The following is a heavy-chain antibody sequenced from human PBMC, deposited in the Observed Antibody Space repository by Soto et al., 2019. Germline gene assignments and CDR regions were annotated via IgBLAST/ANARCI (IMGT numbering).Heavy chain of an antibody. D-gene: IGHD5-12*01. V-gene: IGHV3-73*01. CDR2: IRSKANSYAT. Sequence: PGGSLRLSCAASGFTFSGSAMHWVRQASGKGLEWVGRIRSKANSYATAYAASVKGRFTISRDDSKNTAYLQMNSLKTEDTAVYYCTFPTYYCARALIVATTRYYYYGMDVWGQGTTVTVSS. CDR1: GFTFSGSA. J-gene: IGHJ6*02. CDR3: TFPTYYCARALIVATTRYYYYGMDV.